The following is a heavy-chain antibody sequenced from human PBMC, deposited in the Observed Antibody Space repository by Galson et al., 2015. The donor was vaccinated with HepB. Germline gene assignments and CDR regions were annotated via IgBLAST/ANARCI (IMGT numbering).Heavy chain of an antibody. CDR2: INPNSGGT. Sequence: SVKVSCKASGYTFTGYYMHWVRQAPGQGLEWMGWINPNSGGTNYAQKFQGRVTMTRDTSISTAYMELSRLRSDDTAVYYCARDHGPAAIEYFDYWGQGTLVTVSS. V-gene: IGHV1-2*02. CDR3: ARDHGPAAIEYFDY. J-gene: IGHJ4*02. D-gene: IGHD2-2*02. CDR1: GYTFTGYY.